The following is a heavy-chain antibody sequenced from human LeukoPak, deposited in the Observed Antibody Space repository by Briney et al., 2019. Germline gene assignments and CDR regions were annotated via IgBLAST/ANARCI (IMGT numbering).Heavy chain of an antibody. CDR1: GGTFSSYA. D-gene: IGHD2-15*01. J-gene: IGHJ6*04. CDR2: IIPIFGTA. CDR3: AAYCSGGSCYSEGGYYYGMDV. V-gene: IGHV1-69*13. Sequence: SVKVSCKASGGTFSSYAISWVRQAPGQGLEWTGGIIPIFGTANYAQKFQGRVTITADESTSTAYMELSSLRSEDTAVYYCAAYCSGGSCYSEGGYYYGMDVWGKGTTVTVSS.